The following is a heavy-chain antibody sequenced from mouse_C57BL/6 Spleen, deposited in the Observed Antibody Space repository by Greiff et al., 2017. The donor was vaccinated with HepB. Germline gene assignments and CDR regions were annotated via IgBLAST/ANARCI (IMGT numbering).Heavy chain of an antibody. V-gene: IGHV1-39*01. J-gene: IGHJ4*01. CDR3: ARSGCSSFYAMDY. D-gene: IGHD1-1*01. CDR2: INPNYGTT. CDR1: GYSFTDYN. Sequence: EVQLQESGPELVKPGASVKISCKASGYSFTDYNMNWVKQSNGKSLEWIGVINPNYGTTSYNQKFKGKATLTVAQSSSTAYMQLNSLTSEDSAVYYCARSGCSSFYAMDYWGQGTSVTVSS.